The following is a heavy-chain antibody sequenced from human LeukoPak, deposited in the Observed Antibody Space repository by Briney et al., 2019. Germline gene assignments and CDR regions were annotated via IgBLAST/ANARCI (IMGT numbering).Heavy chain of an antibody. CDR2: ISSSSSYI. Sequence: GGSLRLSCAASGFTFSSYSMNWVRQAPGKGLEWVSSISSSSSYIYYADSVKGRFTISRDNSKNTLYLQMNSLRAEDTAVYYCARDLHYYDSSGYSQPPYYYYGMDVWGQGTTVTVSS. CDR3: ARDLHYYDSSGYSQPPYYYYGMDV. V-gene: IGHV3-21*01. CDR1: GFTFSSYS. J-gene: IGHJ6*02. D-gene: IGHD3-22*01.